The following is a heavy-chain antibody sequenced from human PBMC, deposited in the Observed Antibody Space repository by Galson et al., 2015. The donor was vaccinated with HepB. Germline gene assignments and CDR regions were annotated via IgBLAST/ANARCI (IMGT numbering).Heavy chain of an antibody. V-gene: IGHV5-51*01. CDR2: IYPGDSDT. D-gene: IGHD3-16*01. CDR1: GYDFTTYW. Sequence: QSGAEVKKPGESLKISCKGSGYDFTTYWIGWVRQMPGKGLEWMAIIYPGDSDTRYSPSFQGQVTISADKSISTAYLQWSSLKASDTAIYYCARHPRGNAYGPDWFDPWGQGTLVTVSS. J-gene: IGHJ5*02. CDR3: ARHPRGNAYGPDWFDP.